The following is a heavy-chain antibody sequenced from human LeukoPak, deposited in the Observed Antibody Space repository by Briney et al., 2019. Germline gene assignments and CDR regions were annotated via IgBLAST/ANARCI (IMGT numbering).Heavy chain of an antibody. Sequence: GGSLRLSCAASGFTFRSYEMNWVRQAPGKGLEWVSYISSSGSTIYYADSVKGRFTTSRDNAKNSLYLQMNSLRAEDTAVYYCARDDGGVDYWGQGTLVTVSS. CDR1: GFTFRSYE. D-gene: IGHD3-16*01. CDR2: ISSSGSTI. J-gene: IGHJ4*02. V-gene: IGHV3-48*03. CDR3: ARDDGGVDY.